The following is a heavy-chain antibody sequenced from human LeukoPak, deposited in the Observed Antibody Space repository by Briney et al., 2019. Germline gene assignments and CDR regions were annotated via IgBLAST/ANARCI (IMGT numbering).Heavy chain of an antibody. Sequence: SVKVSCKASGGTFSSYAISWVRQAPGQGLEWMGGIIPIFGTANYAQKFQGGVTITADESTSTAYMELSSLRSEDTAVYYCARLYYGSGSSRDYWGQGTLVTVSS. J-gene: IGHJ4*02. CDR2: IIPIFGTA. D-gene: IGHD3-10*01. CDR1: GGTFSSYA. V-gene: IGHV1-69*01. CDR3: ARLYYGSGSSRDY.